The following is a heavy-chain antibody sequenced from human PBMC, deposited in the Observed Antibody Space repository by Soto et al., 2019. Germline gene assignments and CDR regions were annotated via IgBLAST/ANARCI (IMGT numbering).Heavy chain of an antibody. CDR2: IIPIFGTA. V-gene: IGHV1-69*13. Sequence: SVKVSCKASGGTFSSYAISWLRQSPGQGLEWMGGIIPIFGTANYAQKFQGRVTITADESTSTAYMELSSLRSEDTAVYYCASKLGQLEVITPGHYYYGMDVWGQGTTVTVSS. CDR3: ASKLGQLEVITPGHYYYGMDV. CDR1: GGTFSSYA. J-gene: IGHJ6*02. D-gene: IGHD3-22*01.